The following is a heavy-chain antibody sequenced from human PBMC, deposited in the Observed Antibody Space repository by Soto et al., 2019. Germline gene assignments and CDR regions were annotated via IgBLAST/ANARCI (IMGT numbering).Heavy chain of an antibody. D-gene: IGHD2-15*01. CDR3: ARTYCSGGSCSGQTSYYYGMDV. J-gene: IGHJ6*02. CDR1: GGTFSSYT. CDR2: IIPILGIA. V-gene: IGHV1-69*02. Sequence: QVQLVQSGAEVKKPGSSVKVSCKASGGTFSSYTISWVRQAPGQGLEWMGRIIPILGIANYAQKFQGRVTITADKSTSTAYMELSSLRSEDTDVYYCARTYCSGGSCSGQTSYYYGMDVWGQGTTVTVSS.